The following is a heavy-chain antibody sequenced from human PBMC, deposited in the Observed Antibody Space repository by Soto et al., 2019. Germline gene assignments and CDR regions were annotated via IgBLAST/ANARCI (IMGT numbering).Heavy chain of an antibody. Sequence: EVQLVESGGGLVKPGGSLRLSCAASGFTLSDFSMNWVRQAPGKVLEWVSSISTGSTYIYYADSVRGRFTISRDNAKNSLFLQMNSLRAEDTAVYYCARGQWLAQFDYWGQGTLVTVSS. CDR2: ISTGSTYI. J-gene: IGHJ4*02. V-gene: IGHV3-21*02. CDR3: ARGQWLAQFDY. CDR1: GFTLSDFS. D-gene: IGHD6-19*01.